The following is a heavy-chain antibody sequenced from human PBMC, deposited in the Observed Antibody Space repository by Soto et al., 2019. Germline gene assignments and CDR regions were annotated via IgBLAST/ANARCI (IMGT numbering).Heavy chain of an antibody. V-gene: IGHV1-2*04. D-gene: IGHD3-10*01. J-gene: IGHJ4*02. Sequence: QVQLVQSGAEVKKPGASVKVSCKASGYTFTAYYVHWVRQAPGKGLEWMGWINPNSGATNYAQKFQGWVTMTRDTXNSTAYMELSRLRSDDTAVYYCARDYVHGSGSYFDYWGQGTLVTVSS. CDR3: ARDYVHGSGSYFDY. CDR1: GYTFTAYY. CDR2: INPNSGAT.